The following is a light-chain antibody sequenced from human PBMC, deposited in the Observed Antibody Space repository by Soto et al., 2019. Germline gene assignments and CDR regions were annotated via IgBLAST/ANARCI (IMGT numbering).Light chain of an antibody. CDR1: QGISSY. J-gene: IGKJ1*01. Sequence: AIRMTQSPSSFSASTGDRVTITCRASQGISSYLAWYQQKPGKAPKLLIYAASTLQSGVPSRFSGSGSGTDFTLTISCLQSEDFAPSYCQQYYSYPPTFGQGTKVDI. CDR2: AAS. V-gene: IGKV1-8*01. CDR3: QQYYSYPPT.